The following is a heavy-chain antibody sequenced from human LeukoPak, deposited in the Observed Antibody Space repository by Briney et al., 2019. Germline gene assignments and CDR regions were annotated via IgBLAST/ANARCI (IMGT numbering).Heavy chain of an antibody. V-gene: IGHV3-48*01. J-gene: IGHJ6*03. CDR1: AFSLSIYT. D-gene: IGHD1-26*01. CDR2: ISFSGTF. Sequence: GGSLRLSCAASAFSLSIYTINWVRQIPGKGLEWLSDISFSGTFHYADSVKGRFSISRDNGRNSVSLQMNRLRVGDTGVYFCATAPRGTSDYIDVWGRGTTVSVSS. CDR3: ATAPRGTSDYIDV.